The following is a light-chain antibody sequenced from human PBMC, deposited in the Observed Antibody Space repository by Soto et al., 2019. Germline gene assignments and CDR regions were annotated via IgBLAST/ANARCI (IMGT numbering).Light chain of an antibody. J-gene: IGKJ4*01. Sequence: EIVMTQSPATLSVSPGERASLSCRASQSVSRNLAWYQQKPGQPPRLLIYGASTRATGIPAGFSGSGSGTEFTLSISSLQSEDFAVYYCQQYNKWPFTFGGGTKVDIK. V-gene: IGKV3-15*01. CDR1: QSVSRN. CDR3: QQYNKWPFT. CDR2: GAS.